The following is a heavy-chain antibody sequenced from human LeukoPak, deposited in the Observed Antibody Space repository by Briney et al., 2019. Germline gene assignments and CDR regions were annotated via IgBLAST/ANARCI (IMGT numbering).Heavy chain of an antibody. V-gene: IGHV3-23*01. CDR2: ISGSGGST. J-gene: IGHJ5*02. Sequence: GGSLRLSCAASGFIFSHYGMSWVRQAPGKGLEWVSTISGSGGSTYYADSVKGRFTISRDNSKNTLYLQMNSLRVEDTAIYNCAKDQQSISYSPWGQGTLVTVSS. CDR3: AKDQQSISYSP. D-gene: IGHD4-11*01. CDR1: GFIFSHYG.